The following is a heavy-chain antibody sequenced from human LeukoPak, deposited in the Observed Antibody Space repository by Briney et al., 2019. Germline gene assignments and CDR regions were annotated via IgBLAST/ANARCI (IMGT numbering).Heavy chain of an antibody. V-gene: IGHV4-34*01. J-gene: IGHJ4*02. CDR3: ARTATSYDSSGYYYY. D-gene: IGHD3-22*01. CDR2: INHSGST. CDR1: GGSFSGYY. Sequence: SETLSLTCAVYGGSFSGYYWSWIRQPPGKGLEWIGEINHSGSTNYNPSLKSRVTISVDTSKNQFSLKLSSVTAADTAVYYCARTATSYDSSGYYYYWGQGTLVTVSS.